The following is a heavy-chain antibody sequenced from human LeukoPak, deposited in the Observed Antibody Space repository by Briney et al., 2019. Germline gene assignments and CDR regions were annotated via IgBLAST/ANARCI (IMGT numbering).Heavy chain of an antibody. CDR1: GGSFSGYY. Sequence: PSETLSLTCGVYGGSFSGYYWSWIRQPPGKGLEWIGEIVHSGSANYDPSLKSRVTISVDTSKNQFSLRLSSVTAADTAVYYCARKQRFCSSSTCRYVGIDYWGQGTLVTVSS. V-gene: IGHV4-34*12. J-gene: IGHJ4*02. CDR2: IVHSGSA. CDR3: ARKQRFCSSSTCRYVGIDY. D-gene: IGHD2-2*01.